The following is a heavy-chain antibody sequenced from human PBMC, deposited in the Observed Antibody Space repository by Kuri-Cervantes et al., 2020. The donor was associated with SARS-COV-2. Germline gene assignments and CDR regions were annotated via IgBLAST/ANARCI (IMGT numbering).Heavy chain of an antibody. CDR1: GYSFTSYW. D-gene: IGHD6-19*01. CDR3: ARRPSSPGIAVAGRGAFDF. Sequence: GGSLRLSCKGSGYSFTSYWIGWVRQMPGKGLEWMGIIYPGDSDTRYSPSFQGQVTISADKSISTACLQWSSLKASDTAMYYCARRPSSPGIAVAGRGAFDFWGQGTMVTVSS. J-gene: IGHJ3*01. CDR2: IYPGDSDT. V-gene: IGHV5-51*01.